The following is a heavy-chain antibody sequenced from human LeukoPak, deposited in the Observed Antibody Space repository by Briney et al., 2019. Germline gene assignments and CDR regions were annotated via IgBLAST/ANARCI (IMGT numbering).Heavy chain of an antibody. J-gene: IGHJ4*02. CDR3: ARDRMPAAGIDY. V-gene: IGHV1-69*04. CDR1: GGTFSSYA. D-gene: IGHD6-13*01. CDR2: IIPILGIA. Sequence: ASVKVSCKASGGTFSSYAISWVRQAPGQGLEWMGRIIPILGIANYAQKFQGRVTITADKSTSTAYMELSSLRSEDTAVYYCARDRMPAAGIDYWGQGTLVTVSS.